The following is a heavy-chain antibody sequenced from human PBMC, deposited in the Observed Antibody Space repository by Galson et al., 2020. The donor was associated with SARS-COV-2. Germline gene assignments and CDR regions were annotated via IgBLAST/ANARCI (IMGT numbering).Heavy chain of an antibody. CDR1: GFTLSSAW. J-gene: IGHJ4*02. Sequence: GGSLRLSCAASGFTLSSAWMSWVRQAPGKGLECVGRIKSKADGGTTDYAAPVKGRIIISRDDSRNTLYLQMNRLKTEDTAVYFCTTLGAAADYGSSGPDCWGQGTLVTVSS. V-gene: IGHV3-15*01. D-gene: IGHD4-17*01. CDR3: TTLGAAADYGSSGPDC. CDR2: IKSKADGGTT.